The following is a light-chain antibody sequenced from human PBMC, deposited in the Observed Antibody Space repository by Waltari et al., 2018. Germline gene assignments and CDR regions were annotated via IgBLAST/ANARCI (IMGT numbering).Light chain of an antibody. Sequence: QSALTQPPSASGSPGQSVTISCTGASSDVGSYDFVSWFQQQPGKSPKLIIFEVDKRPSGFPDRFSGSKSGNTASLTVSGLQAEDEADYYCISYAGSNIYVFGTGTKLTVL. J-gene: IGLJ1*01. V-gene: IGLV2-8*01. CDR1: SSDVGSYDF. CDR2: EVD. CDR3: ISYAGSNIYV.